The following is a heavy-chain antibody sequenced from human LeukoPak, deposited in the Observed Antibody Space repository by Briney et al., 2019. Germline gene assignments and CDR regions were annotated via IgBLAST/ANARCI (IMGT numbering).Heavy chain of an antibody. D-gene: IGHD5-12*01. CDR1: GFTFSSYG. V-gene: IGHV3-33*01. J-gene: IGHJ4*02. Sequence: GRSLRLSCAASGFTFSSYGMHWVRQAPGKGLEWVAVIWYDGSNKYYADSVKGRFTIPRDNSKNTLYLQMNSLGAEDTAVYYCARDLSRGYSGYDYAYWGQGTLVTVSS. CDR2: IWYDGSNK. CDR3: ARDLSRGYSGYDYAY.